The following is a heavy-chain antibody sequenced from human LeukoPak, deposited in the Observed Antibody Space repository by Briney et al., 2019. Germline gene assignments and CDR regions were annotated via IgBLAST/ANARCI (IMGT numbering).Heavy chain of an antibody. CDR2: ISYDGSNK. D-gene: IGHD6-19*01. Sequence: PGGSLRLSCAASGFTFSDYGMHWVRQAPGKGLEWVAVISYDGSNKYYADFVKGRFTISRDNSKNTLYLQMNSLRAEDTAVYYCAKVRWDNSGWYYLDYWGQGTLVTVSS. CDR3: AKVRWDNSGWYYLDY. CDR1: GFTFSDYG. J-gene: IGHJ4*02. V-gene: IGHV3-30*18.